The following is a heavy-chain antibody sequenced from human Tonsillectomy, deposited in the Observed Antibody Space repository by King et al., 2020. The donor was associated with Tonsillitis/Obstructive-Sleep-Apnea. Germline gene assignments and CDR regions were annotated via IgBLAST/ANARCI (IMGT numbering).Heavy chain of an antibody. CDR1: GGSISSSSYY. CDR2: IYYSGST. Sequence: QMQLQESGPGLVKPSETLSLTCTVSGGSISSSSYYWGWIRQPPGKGLEWIGSIYYSGSTYYNPSRKSRVTISVDTSKNQFSLKLSSVTAADTAVYYCASGARSYYYYMDVWGKGTTVTVSS. D-gene: IGHD3-16*01. V-gene: IGHV4-39*01. J-gene: IGHJ6*03. CDR3: ASGARSYYYYMDV.